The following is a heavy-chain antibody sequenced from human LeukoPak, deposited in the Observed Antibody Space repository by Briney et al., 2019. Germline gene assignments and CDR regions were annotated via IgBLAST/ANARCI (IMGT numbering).Heavy chain of an antibody. CDR2: ISYDGSNK. Sequence: PGRSLRLSCAASGFTFSSYAMHWVRQAPGKGLEWVAFISYDGSNKYYADSVKGRLTISRDNSKNTLYLQMNSLRAEDTAVYYCARVVGAMDYWGQGTLDTVSS. V-gene: IGHV3-30-3*01. CDR1: GFTFSSYA. CDR3: ARVVGAMDY. J-gene: IGHJ4*02. D-gene: IGHD1-26*01.